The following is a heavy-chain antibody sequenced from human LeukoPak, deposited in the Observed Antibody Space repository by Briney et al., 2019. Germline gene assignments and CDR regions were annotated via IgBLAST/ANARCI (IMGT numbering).Heavy chain of an antibody. CDR1: GFTFSSYA. CDR3: AKGWAARKTDFDY. V-gene: IGHV3-64*01. CDR2: ISSNGGST. D-gene: IGHD6-25*01. Sequence: PGRSLRLSCAASGFTFSSYAMHWVRQAPGKGLEYVSAISSNGGSTYYANSVKGRSTISRDNSKNTLYLQMGSLRAEDTAVHYCAKGWAARKTDFDYWGQGTLVTVSS. J-gene: IGHJ4*02.